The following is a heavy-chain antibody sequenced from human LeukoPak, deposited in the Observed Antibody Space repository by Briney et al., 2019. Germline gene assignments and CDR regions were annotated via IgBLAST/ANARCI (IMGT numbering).Heavy chain of an antibody. CDR2: IYSGGST. D-gene: IGHD6-13*01. V-gene: IGHV3-66*04. Sequence: GGSLRLSCAASGFTVSSNYMSWVRQAPGKGLEGVSVIYSGGSTYYADSVKGRFTISRDNSKNTLYLQMNSLRAEDTAVYYCAVQGYSSSWPFDYWGQGTLVTVSS. J-gene: IGHJ4*02. CDR1: GFTVSSNY. CDR3: AVQGYSSSWPFDY.